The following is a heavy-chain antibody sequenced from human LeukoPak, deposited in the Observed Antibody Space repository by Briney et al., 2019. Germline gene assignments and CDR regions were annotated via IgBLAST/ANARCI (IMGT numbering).Heavy chain of an antibody. CDR3: ASGEDYYYYHMDV. Sequence: SVKVSCKASGGTFSSYAISWVRQAPGQGLEWMGRIIPIFGTANYAQKFQGRVTITTDESTSTAYMELSSLRSEDTAVYYCASGEDYYYYHMDVWGKGTTVTVSS. CDR2: IIPIFGTA. CDR1: GGTFSSYA. J-gene: IGHJ6*03. V-gene: IGHV1-69*05.